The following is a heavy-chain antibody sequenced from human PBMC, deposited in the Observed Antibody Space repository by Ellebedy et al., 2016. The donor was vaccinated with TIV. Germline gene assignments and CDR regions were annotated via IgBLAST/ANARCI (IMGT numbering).Heavy chain of an antibody. V-gene: IGHV1-2*02. Sequence: AASVKVSCKASGYSFTGSYIHWVRQAPGQGLEWMGWINPNSGATNYAQKFQGRVTMTRDTSISTAYMELSRLRSDDTAVYYCGRAFLWNWLDYWGQGTLVTVSS. D-gene: IGHD2/OR15-2a*01. CDR3: GRAFLWNWLDY. CDR1: GYSFTGSY. J-gene: IGHJ4*02. CDR2: INPNSGAT.